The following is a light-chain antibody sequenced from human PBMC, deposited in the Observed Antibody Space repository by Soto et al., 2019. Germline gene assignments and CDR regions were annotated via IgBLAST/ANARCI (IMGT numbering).Light chain of an antibody. CDR1: QTILYSSNNKNY. J-gene: IGKJ4*01. Sequence: DIVMTQSPDSLAVSLGEGATINCKSSQTILYSSNNKNYLSWYQQKPGQPPKLLIYWASTRESVVPDRFSGSGSGTDFTLTISSLQAEDVAVYYCQQYYTTPLAFGGGTKVEIK. CDR2: WAS. CDR3: QQYYTTPLA. V-gene: IGKV4-1*01.